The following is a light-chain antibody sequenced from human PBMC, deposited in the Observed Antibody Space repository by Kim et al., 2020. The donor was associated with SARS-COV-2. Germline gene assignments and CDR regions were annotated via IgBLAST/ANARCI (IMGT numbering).Light chain of an antibody. Sequence: DIQMTQSPSSVSASVGDSVTITCRASQDINTWLAWYQQKPGEAPKLLIYDASILQSGVPLRFSGSGSGTEFTLAITSLQPDDFATYLCQAANTLPYTLGQGAKLEI. CDR2: DAS. CDR1: QDINTW. CDR3: QAANTLPYT. J-gene: IGKJ2*01. V-gene: IGKV1-12*01.